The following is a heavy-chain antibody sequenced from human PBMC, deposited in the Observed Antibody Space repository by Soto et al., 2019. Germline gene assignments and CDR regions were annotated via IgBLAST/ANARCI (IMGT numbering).Heavy chain of an antibody. V-gene: IGHV3-74*01. CDR3: AKDRIFLLVVVTKALTFDY. J-gene: IGHJ4*02. Sequence: GGSMRLSSAASGFNFSRYWMFWVSQDTGKGLMWVSRINSDGSSTSYADAVKGRFTISRDNAKNTLYPQMNSLRAEDTAVYYCAKDRIFLLVVVTKALTFDYWGQGTLVTVSS. CDR1: GFNFSRYW. CDR2: INSDGSST. D-gene: IGHD3-22*01.